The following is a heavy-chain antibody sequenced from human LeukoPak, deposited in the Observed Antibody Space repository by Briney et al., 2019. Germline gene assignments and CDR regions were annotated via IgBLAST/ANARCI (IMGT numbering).Heavy chain of an antibody. D-gene: IGHD4-23*01. CDR3: ARVARGGKTYYFDY. CDR2: IIPIFGTA. CDR1: GYTFTSYG. V-gene: IGHV1-69*05. J-gene: IGHJ4*02. Sequence: ASVKVSCKASGYTFTSYGISWVRQAPGQGLEWMGGIIPIFGTANYAQKFQGRVTITTDESTSTAYMELSSLRSEDTAVYYCARVARGGKTYYFDYWGQGTLVTVSS.